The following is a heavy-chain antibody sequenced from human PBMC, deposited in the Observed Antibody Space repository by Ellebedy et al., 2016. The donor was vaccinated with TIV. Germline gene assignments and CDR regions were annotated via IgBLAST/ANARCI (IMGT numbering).Heavy chain of an antibody. Sequence: GGSLRLSCAASGFTFSSYAMHWVRQAPGKGLEWVAIISYDGSNKYYADSVKGRFTISRDNSKKTLYLQMNSLRAEDTAVYYCAKGANYYDSSIDFWGQGTLVTVSS. CDR3: AKGANYYDSSIDF. J-gene: IGHJ4*02. CDR1: GFTFSSYA. D-gene: IGHD3-22*01. CDR2: ISYDGSNK. V-gene: IGHV3-30-3*01.